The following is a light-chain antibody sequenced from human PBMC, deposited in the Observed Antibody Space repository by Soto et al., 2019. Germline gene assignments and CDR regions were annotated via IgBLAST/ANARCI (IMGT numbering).Light chain of an antibody. CDR3: SSYAGINNPVI. CDR2: EVS. J-gene: IGLJ7*01. Sequence: QSALTQPPSASGSPGQSVTISCTGTSSDVGGYNYVSWYQQHPGKAPKFLIFEVSRPPSGVPDRFSGSKSGNTASLTVSGLQADDEADYYCSSYAGINNPVIFGGGTQLTVL. CDR1: SSDVGGYNY. V-gene: IGLV2-8*01.